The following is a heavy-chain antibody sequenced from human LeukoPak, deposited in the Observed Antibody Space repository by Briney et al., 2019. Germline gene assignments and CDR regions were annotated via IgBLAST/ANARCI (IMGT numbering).Heavy chain of an antibody. CDR2: IYSGGST. D-gene: IGHD3-22*01. V-gene: IGHV3-66*01. J-gene: IGHJ4*02. CDR1: GFTVSSNY. CDR3: ARVGYYYDSSGYYYVD. Sequence: PGGSLRLSCAASGFTVSSNYMSWVRQAPGKGLEWVSVIYSGGSTYYADSVKGRFTISRDNSKNTLYLQMNSLRAEDTAVYYCARVGYYYDSSGYYYVDWGQGTLVTVSS.